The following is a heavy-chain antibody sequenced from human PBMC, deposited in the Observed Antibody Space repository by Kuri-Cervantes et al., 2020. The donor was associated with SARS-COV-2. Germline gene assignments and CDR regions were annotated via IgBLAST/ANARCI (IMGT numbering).Heavy chain of an antibody. CDR3: AKSGSSSSSYVSRLDV. J-gene: IGHJ6*04. Sequence: GESLKISCAASGFTLSSYAMSWVREAPGKGLEWVAAISSGSYITHYADSVKGRFTISRDDSKNTLHLQMDSLRGEDTAVYYCAKSGSSSSSYVSRLDVWGKGTTVTVSS. CDR1: GFTLSSYA. V-gene: IGHV3-23*01. CDR2: ISSGSYIT. D-gene: IGHD3-16*01.